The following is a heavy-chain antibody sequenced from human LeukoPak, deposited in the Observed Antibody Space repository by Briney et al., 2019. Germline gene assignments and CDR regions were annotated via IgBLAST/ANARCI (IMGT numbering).Heavy chain of an antibody. V-gene: IGHV3-21*01. CDR3: ARLGYCSGGTCYWAIDY. D-gene: IGHD2-15*01. Sequence: GGSLRLSCAASAFTFSSYSMDWVRQAPRKGLEWVSSISSSRSYIYYADSLKGPFTISRDNDKNSLYLQMHSMRAEDTAVYYCARLGYCSGGTCYWAIDYWGQGTLVTVSS. CDR1: AFTFSSYS. CDR2: ISSSRSYI. J-gene: IGHJ4*02.